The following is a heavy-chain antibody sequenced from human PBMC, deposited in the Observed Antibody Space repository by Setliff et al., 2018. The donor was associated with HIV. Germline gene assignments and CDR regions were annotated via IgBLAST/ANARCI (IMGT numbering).Heavy chain of an antibody. CDR1: GYTFTSYD. Sequence: ASVKVSCKTSGYTFTSYDINWVRQATGQGLEWMGWMNPNSGHTGYAQKFQGRVTMTRNTSISTAYMELSSLRSEDTAVYYCARRGVPQQIDLDSWGHGTLVTVSS. V-gene: IGHV1-8*02. CDR3: ARRGVPQQIDLDS. D-gene: IGHD3-10*01. CDR2: MNPNSGHT. J-gene: IGHJ5*01.